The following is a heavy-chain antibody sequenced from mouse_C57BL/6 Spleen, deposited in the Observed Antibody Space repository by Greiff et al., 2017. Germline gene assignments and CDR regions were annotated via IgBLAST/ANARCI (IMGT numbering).Heavy chain of an antibody. V-gene: IGHV5-16*01. D-gene: IGHD1-1*01. Sequence: EVNVVESEGGLVQPGSSMKLSCTASGFTFSDYYMAWVRQVPEKGLEWVANINYDGSSTYYLDSLKSRFIISRDNAKNILYLQMSSLKSEDTATYYCARGYYGSTGYFDVWGTGTTVTVSS. CDR3: ARGYYGSTGYFDV. CDR2: INYDGSST. CDR1: GFTFSDYY. J-gene: IGHJ1*03.